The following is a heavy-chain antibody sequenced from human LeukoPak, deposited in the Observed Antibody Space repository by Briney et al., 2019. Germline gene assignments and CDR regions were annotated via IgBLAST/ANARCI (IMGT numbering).Heavy chain of an antibody. Sequence: PSETLSLTCAVYGGSFSGYYWSWIRQPPGKGLEWIGEINHSGSTNYNPSLKSRVTISVDTSKNQFSLQLNSVTPEDTAVYYWARDQIEMATIMDYYYGMDVWGQGTTVTVSS. CDR1: GGSFSGYY. D-gene: IGHD5-24*01. V-gene: IGHV4-34*01. J-gene: IGHJ6*02. CDR3: ARDQIEMATIMDYYYGMDV. CDR2: INHSGST.